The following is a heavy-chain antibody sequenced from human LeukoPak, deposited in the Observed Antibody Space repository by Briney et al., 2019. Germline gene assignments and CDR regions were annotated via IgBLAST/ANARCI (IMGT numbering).Heavy chain of an antibody. Sequence: SETLSLTCTVSGYSISSGYYWGWIRQPPGKGLKWIGSIYHSGSTYYNPSLKSRVTISVDTSKNQFSLKLSSVTAADTAVYYCAGQYSGYDDYFDYWGQGTLVTVSS. J-gene: IGHJ4*02. V-gene: IGHV4-38-2*02. CDR3: AGQYSGYDDYFDY. D-gene: IGHD5-12*01. CDR2: IYHSGST. CDR1: GYSISSGYY.